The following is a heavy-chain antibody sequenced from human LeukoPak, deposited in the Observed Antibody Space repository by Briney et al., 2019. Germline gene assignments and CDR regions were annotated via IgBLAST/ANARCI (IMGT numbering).Heavy chain of an antibody. V-gene: IGHV1-2*06. CDR1: GYTFTAYY. D-gene: IGHD2-2*01. Sequence: ASVKVSCKASGYTFTAYYMHWLRQAPGQGLGWMGRINPNSGGTNYAQKFQGRVTMTSDTSISTAYMELTRLRSDDTAVYYCASGIHCSSTSCSNQADYWGQGTLVTVSS. CDR3: ASGIHCSSTSCSNQADY. J-gene: IGHJ4*02. CDR2: INPNSGGT.